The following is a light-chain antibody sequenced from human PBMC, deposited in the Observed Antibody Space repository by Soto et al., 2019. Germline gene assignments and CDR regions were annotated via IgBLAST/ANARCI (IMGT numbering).Light chain of an antibody. CDR1: QSVGRN. Sequence: EIVKTQSPATLAVFPGERVTLSCRASQSVGRNLAWYQQKPGQAPRLLIYDAFVRATNPPARFSGSGSETEFTLAIGSLQSDDLAVYYCQQYNNWPYTFGQGTKLE. CDR2: DAF. J-gene: IGKJ2*01. CDR3: QQYNNWPYT. V-gene: IGKV3-15*01.